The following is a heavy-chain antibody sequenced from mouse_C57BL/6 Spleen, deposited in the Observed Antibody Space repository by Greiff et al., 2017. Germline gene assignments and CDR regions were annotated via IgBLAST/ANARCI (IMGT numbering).Heavy chain of an antibody. CDR3: ARDASRGGY. Sequence: VQLQQPGAELVRPGSSVKLSCKASGYTFTSYWMDWVKQRPGQGLEWIGNIYPSDSETHYNQKFKDKATLTVDKSSSTAYMQLSSLTSEDAAVYYCARDASRGGYWGQGTTLTVSS. CDR2: IYPSDSET. V-gene: IGHV1-61*01. J-gene: IGHJ2*01. CDR1: GYTFTSYW.